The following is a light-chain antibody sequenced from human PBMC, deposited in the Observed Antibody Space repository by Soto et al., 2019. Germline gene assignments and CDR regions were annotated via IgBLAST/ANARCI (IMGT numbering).Light chain of an antibody. J-gene: IGKJ2*01. CDR3: QQYNSYPYT. V-gene: IGKV1-5*03. CDR1: QSISSW. CDR2: KAS. Sequence: DIQMTQSPSTLSASVGDRVTITCLASQSISSWLAWYQQKPGKAPKLLIYKASSLESGVPSRFSGSGSGTELTLTISSLQPDDFATYYCQQYNSYPYTFGQGTKLEIK.